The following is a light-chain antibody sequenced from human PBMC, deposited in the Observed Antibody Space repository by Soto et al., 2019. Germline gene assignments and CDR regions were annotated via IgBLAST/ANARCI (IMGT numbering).Light chain of an antibody. CDR2: GTS. CDR3: QQSDT. Sequence: SAFWHALRTLALSTGERATLSCRASQSVSSTYLAWYQQKPGQAPRLLIYGTSSRATGIPDRFSGSGSGTDFTRPISRLEPEDFAVYYCQQSDTFGQGTRLEI. CDR1: QSVSSTY. J-gene: IGKJ5*01. V-gene: IGKV3-20*01.